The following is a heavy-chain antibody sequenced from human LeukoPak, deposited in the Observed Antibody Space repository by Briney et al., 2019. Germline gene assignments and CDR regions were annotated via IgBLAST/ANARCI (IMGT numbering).Heavy chain of an antibody. Sequence: ASVKVSCKASGYTFTGYYMHWVRQAPGQGLEWMGWINPNSGGTNYAQKFQGWVTMTRDTSISTAYMELSRLRSDDTAVYYCARDPWGVYAILYYYYYGMDVWGQGTTVTVSS. D-gene: IGHD2-8*01. CDR1: GYTFTGYY. J-gene: IGHJ6*02. CDR2: INPNSGGT. CDR3: ARDPWGVYAILYYYYYGMDV. V-gene: IGHV1-2*04.